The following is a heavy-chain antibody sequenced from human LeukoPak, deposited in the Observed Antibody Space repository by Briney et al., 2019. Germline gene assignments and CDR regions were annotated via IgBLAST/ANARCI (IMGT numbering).Heavy chain of an antibody. V-gene: IGHV1-69*05. CDR2: IIPIFGTA. CDR1: GGTFISYA. D-gene: IGHD6-19*01. Sequence: SVKVSCKASGGTFISYAISWVRQAPGQGLEWMGRIIPIFGTANYAQKFQGRVTITTDESTSTAYMELSSLRSEDTAVYYCARQGIAVAALTWFDPWGQGTLVTVSS. J-gene: IGHJ5*02. CDR3: ARQGIAVAALTWFDP.